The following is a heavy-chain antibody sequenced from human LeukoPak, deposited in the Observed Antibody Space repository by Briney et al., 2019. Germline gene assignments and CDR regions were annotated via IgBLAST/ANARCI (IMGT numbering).Heavy chain of an antibody. D-gene: IGHD5-24*01. V-gene: IGHV1-18*01. CDR2: VNTYNGHTYTGNT. CDR3: ARRSGALDAFDI. J-gene: IGHJ3*02. CDR1: GHTFTI. Sequence: GASVKVSCMASGHTFTIISWVRQAPGQGLEWMGWVNTYNGHTYTGNTNHAQKVQGRVTMTTDTSTNTAYMELRSLRSDDTAIYYCARRSGALDAFDIWGQGTMVTVSS.